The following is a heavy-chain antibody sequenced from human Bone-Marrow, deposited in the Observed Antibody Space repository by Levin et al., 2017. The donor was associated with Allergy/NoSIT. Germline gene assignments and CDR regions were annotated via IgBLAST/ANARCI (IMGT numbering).Heavy chain of an antibody. CDR2: MYYSGKT. V-gene: IGHV4-31*03. Sequence: SQTLSLTCTVSGGSLLNARYYWSWIRQHPGKGLEWIGYMYYSGKTYYNPSLKSRVSISVDTSKNQFSLKLSSVTAADTAVYFCAGDFEAGSTGWRGGWFDPWGQGTLVTVSS. CDR1: GGSLLNARYY. J-gene: IGHJ5*02. CDR3: AGDFEAGSTGWRGGWFDP. D-gene: IGHD6-19*01.